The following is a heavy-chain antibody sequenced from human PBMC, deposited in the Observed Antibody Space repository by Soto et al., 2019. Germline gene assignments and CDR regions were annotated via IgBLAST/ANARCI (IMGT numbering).Heavy chain of an antibody. D-gene: IGHD6-19*01. V-gene: IGHV4-34*01. Sequence: QVQLQQSGAGLLKPSETLSLTCAVYGESFSGHIWTWIRQTPGKGLQWIGQINHSGSASYNPSLTSRVTISVHPSNSQFSLELSSVTAADPAVYYCARGLITGSHYSGGWYYFDSWGQGTQVTVSS. J-gene: IGHJ4*02. CDR1: GESFSGHI. CDR3: ARGLITGSHYSGGWYYFDS. CDR2: INHSGSA.